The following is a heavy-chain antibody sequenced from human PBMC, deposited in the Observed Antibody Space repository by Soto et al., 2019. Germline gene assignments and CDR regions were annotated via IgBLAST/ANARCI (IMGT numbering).Heavy chain of an antibody. CDR1: GGSISSYY. V-gene: IGHV4-59*01. Sequence: SETLSLTCTVSGGSISSYYWSWIRRPPGKGLEWIGYIYYSGSTNYSPSLKSRVTISVDTSKNQFSLKLSSATAADTAVYYCARWTVTTDYYYGLDVWGQGATVTSP. J-gene: IGHJ6*02. CDR2: IYYSGST. CDR3: ARWTVTTDYYYGLDV. D-gene: IGHD4-17*01.